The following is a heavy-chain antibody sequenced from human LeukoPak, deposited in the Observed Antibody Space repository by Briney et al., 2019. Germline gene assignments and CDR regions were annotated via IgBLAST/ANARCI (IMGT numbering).Heavy chain of an antibody. CDR1: GFNFSDYY. V-gene: IGHV3-23*01. Sequence: PGGSLRLSCAASGFNFSDYYMSWVRQAPGKGLEWVSVISGSGGSTYYADSVKGRFTISRDNSKNTLYLQMNSLRDEDTAAYYCQRETDAFDIWGQGTMVTVSS. CDR2: ISGSGGST. D-gene: IGHD1-26*01. CDR3: QRETDAFDI. J-gene: IGHJ3*02.